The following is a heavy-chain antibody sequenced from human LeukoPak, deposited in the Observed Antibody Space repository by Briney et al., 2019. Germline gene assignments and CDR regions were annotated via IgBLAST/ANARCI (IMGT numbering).Heavy chain of an antibody. Sequence: ASVKVSSKVSGYTLTELSMHWVRQAPGKGLEWMGGFDPEDGETIYAQKFQGRVTMTEDTSTDTAYMELSSLRSEDTAVYYCSTTARSVLLEVNWFDPWGQGTLVTVSS. J-gene: IGHJ5*02. CDR2: FDPEDGET. CDR3: STTARSVLLEVNWFDP. V-gene: IGHV1-24*01. D-gene: IGHD3-3*01. CDR1: GYTLTELS.